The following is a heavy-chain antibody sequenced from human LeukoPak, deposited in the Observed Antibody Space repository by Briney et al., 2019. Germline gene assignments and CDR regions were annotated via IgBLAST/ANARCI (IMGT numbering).Heavy chain of an antibody. CDR1: GFTFCDYY. J-gene: IGHJ4*02. CDR3: ARARGYSNNWPSLFDS. CDR2: ISGSGGSI. Sequence: PGGSLRLSCAASGFTFCDYYMSWIRQAPGKGPEWISYISGSGGSIYYADSVKGRFTISRDNARNSPDLQMNSLRAEDSAFYYCARARGYSNNWPSLFDSWGRGTLVTVSS. D-gene: IGHD5-18*01. V-gene: IGHV3-11*01.